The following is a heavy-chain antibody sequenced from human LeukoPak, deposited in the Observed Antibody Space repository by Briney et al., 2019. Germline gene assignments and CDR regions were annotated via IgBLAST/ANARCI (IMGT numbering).Heavy chain of an antibody. CDR2: FDPEDGET. CDR1: GYTLTELS. D-gene: IGHD3-22*01. J-gene: IGHJ4*02. V-gene: IGHV1-24*01. CDR3: AKDWNYYDNIGFLDN. Sequence: ASVKVSCKVSGYTLTELSMHWVRQAPGKGLEWMGGFDPEDGETIYAQKFQGRVTMTKDTSTDTAYMELSSLRSEDTAVYYCAKDWNYYDNIGFLDNWGQGTRVTVSS.